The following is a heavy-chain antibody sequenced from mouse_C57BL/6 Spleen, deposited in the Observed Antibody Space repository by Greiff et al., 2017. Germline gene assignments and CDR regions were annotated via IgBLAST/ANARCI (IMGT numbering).Heavy chain of an antibody. CDR1: GFPFSSDA. V-gene: IGHV5-9-1*02. J-gene: IGHJ2*01. CDR2: LSSGGDYI. CDR3: TRDEGSSGYYFDY. D-gene: IGHD3-2*02. Sequence: EVQLVESGEGLVKPGGSLKLSCAASGFPFSSDAMSWVRQTPEKRLEWVAYLSSGGDYIYYADTVKGRFTISRDNARNTLYLQMSSLKSEDTAMYYCTRDEGSSGYYFDYWGQGTTLTVSS.